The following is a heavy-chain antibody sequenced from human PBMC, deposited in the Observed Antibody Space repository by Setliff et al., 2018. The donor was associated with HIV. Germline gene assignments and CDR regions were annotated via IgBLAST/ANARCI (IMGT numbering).Heavy chain of an antibody. CDR1: GYTFTGYY. D-gene: IGHD3-10*01. CDR3: ARVVVRGVTFIAEYFQH. CDR2: INPNNGGT. Sequence: ASVKVSCKASGYTFTGYYMHWVRQAPGQGLEWMGWINPNNGGTNYAQKFQGRVTMTRDTSISTAYMELSRLRSDDTAVYYCARVVVRGVTFIAEYFQHWGQGTPVTVSS. J-gene: IGHJ1*01. V-gene: IGHV1-2*02.